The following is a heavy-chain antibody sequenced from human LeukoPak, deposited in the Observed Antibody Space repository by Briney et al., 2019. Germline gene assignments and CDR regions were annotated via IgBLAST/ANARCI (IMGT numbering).Heavy chain of an antibody. CDR1: GGTFSSYA. D-gene: IGHD4-17*01. J-gene: IGHJ6*03. Sequence: ASVKVSCKASGGTFSSYAISWVRQAPGQGLEWMGGIIPIFGTANYAQKFQGRVTITADKSTSTAYMELSSLRSEDTAVYYCARGATVTTRSWYYYYYMDVWGKGTTVTVSS. V-gene: IGHV1-69*06. CDR3: ARGATVTTRSWYYYYYMDV. CDR2: IIPIFGTA.